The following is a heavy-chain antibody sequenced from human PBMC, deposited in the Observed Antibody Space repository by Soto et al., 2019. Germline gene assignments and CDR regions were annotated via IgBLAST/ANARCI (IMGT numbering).Heavy chain of an antibody. Sequence: QVQLVQSGAEVKKPGASVKVSCKASGYNFMRYGFTWVRQAPGQGLERVGWINVDNGETKYPQKVQGRVTMTTDTATSTVYMEQRSLTSDDTAVYYCARWISGGYSAWFDPWGHGTLVTVSS. CDR2: INVDNGET. V-gene: IGHV1-18*04. CDR3: ARWISGGYSAWFDP. CDR1: GYNFMRYG. D-gene: IGHD1-26*01. J-gene: IGHJ5*02.